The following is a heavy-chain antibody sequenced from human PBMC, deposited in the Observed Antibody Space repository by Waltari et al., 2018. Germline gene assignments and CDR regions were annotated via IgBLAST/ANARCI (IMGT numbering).Heavy chain of an antibody. CDR2: IYHNGST. V-gene: IGHV4-38-2*01. CDR1: GYSISSGYY. J-gene: IGHJ6*02. D-gene: IGHD3-10*01. Sequence: QVQLQESGPGLVKPSETLSLTCAVSGYSISSGYYWGWIRQPPGKGLEWIGNIYHNGSTYYNPSLKSRVTISVDTSKNQFSLKLSSVTAADTAVYYCARVPMVRGVLAFMDVWDQGTTVTVSS. CDR3: ARVPMVRGVLAFMDV.